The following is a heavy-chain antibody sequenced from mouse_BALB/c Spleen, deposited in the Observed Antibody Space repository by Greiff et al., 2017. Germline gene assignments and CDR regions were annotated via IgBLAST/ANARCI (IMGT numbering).Heavy chain of an antibody. CDR1: GYAFTNYL. D-gene: IGHD2-4*01. CDR3: ARWGLEGYYFDY. J-gene: IGHJ2*01. CDR2: INPGSGGT. V-gene: IGHV1-54*03. Sequence: QVQLQQSGAELVRPGTSVKVSCKASGYAFTNYLIEWVKQRPGQGLEWIGVINPGSGGTNYNEKFKGKATLTADKSSSTAYMQLSSLTSDDSAVYFCARWGLEGYYFDYWGQGTTLTVSS.